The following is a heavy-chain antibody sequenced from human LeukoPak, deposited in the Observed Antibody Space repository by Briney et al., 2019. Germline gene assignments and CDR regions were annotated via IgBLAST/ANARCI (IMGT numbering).Heavy chain of an antibody. J-gene: IGHJ4*02. CDR2: INHSGST. CDR1: GGPFSGYY. D-gene: IGHD6-13*01. CDR3: ASEPGIAAAGTFDY. Sequence: SETLSLTCAVYGGPFSGYYWSWIRQPPGKGLEWIGEINHSGSTNYNPSLKSRVTISVDTSKNQFSLKLSSVTAADTAVYYCASEPGIAAAGTFDYWGQGTLVTVSS. V-gene: IGHV4-34*01.